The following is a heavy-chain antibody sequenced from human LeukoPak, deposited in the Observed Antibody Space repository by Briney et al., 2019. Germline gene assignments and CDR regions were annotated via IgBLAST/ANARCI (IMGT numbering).Heavy chain of an antibody. Sequence: SETLSLTCTVSGGSISSHYWTWIRQPPGKGLEWIGYIYSSGVTDYSPSLRSRVTMSVDTSKNQFSLKVISVTAADTAVYYCAREGGVVAGTFDYWGQGTLVTFSS. J-gene: IGHJ4*02. D-gene: IGHD2-15*01. V-gene: IGHV4-59*11. CDR2: IYSSGVT. CDR1: GGSISSHY. CDR3: AREGGVVAGTFDY.